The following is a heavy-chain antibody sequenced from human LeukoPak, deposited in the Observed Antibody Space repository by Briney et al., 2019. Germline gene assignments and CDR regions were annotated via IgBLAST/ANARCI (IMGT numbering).Heavy chain of an antibody. V-gene: IGHV3-23*01. CDR3: AKPSTVTTNGY. CDR1: GXXXXSYA. D-gene: IGHD4-17*01. J-gene: IGHJ4*02. Sequence: SGXXXXSYAMSWVRQAPVKGLEWVSAISGSGGSTYYADSVKGRFTISRDNSKNTLYLQMNSLRAEDTAVYYCAKPSTVTTNGYWGQGTLVTVSS. CDR2: ISGSGGST.